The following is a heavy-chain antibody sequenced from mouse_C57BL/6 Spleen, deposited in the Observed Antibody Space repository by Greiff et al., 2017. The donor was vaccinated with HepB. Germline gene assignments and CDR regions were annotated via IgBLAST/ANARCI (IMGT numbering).Heavy chain of an antibody. D-gene: IGHD2-4*01. J-gene: IGHJ1*03. Sequence: DVKLVESGGGLVKPGGSLKLSCAASGFTFSSYAMSWVRQTPEKRLEWVATISDGGSYTYYPDNVKGRFTISRDNAKNNLYLQMSHLKSEDTAMYYCARDRGDYDWYFDVWGTGTTVTVSS. V-gene: IGHV5-4*01. CDR2: ISDGGSYT. CDR1: GFTFSSYA. CDR3: ARDRGDYDWYFDV.